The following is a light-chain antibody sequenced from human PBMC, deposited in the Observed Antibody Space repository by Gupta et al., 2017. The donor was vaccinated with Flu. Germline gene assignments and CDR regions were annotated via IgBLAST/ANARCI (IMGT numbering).Light chain of an antibody. V-gene: IGKV3-11*01. CDR3: QQRSNWPPVT. CDR1: QSVDSN. CDR2: AAS. Sequence: EVVLTQSPATLSLSPGERATLSCRASQSVDSNLAWYQQKPGQAPSLLIYAASNRATGIPARFSGSGFGTDFTLTISPLEPEDFAVYYCQQRSNWPPVTFGQGTRLEIK. J-gene: IGKJ5*01.